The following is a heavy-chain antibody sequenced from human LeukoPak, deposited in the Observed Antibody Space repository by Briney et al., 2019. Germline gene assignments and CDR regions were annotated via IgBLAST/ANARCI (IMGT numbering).Heavy chain of an antibody. Sequence: GGSLRLSCAASGFTFSSYSMNWVRQAPGKGLEWVSSISSSSSYIYYADSVKGRFTISRDNAKNSLYLQMNSLRAEDAAVYYCARAWTGYSYGDYWGQGTLVTVSS. J-gene: IGHJ4*02. V-gene: IGHV3-21*04. CDR2: ISSSSSYI. CDR3: ARAWTGYSYGDY. CDR1: GFTFSSYS. D-gene: IGHD5-18*01.